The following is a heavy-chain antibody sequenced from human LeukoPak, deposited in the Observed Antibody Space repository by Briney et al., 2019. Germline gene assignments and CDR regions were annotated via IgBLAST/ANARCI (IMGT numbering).Heavy chain of an antibody. CDR1: GFTFSSYA. Sequence: PGGSLRLSCAASGFTFSSYAMHWVRQAPGKGLEWVAVISYDGSNKYYADSVKGRFTISRDNFKNTLYLQMNSLRAEDTAVYYCARDQREVLLFLFDYWGQGTLVTVSS. D-gene: IGHD1-26*01. CDR2: ISYDGSNK. J-gene: IGHJ4*02. CDR3: ARDQREVLLFLFDY. V-gene: IGHV3-30-3*01.